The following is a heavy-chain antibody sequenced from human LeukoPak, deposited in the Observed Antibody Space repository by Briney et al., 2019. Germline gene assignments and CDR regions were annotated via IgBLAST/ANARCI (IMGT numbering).Heavy chain of an antibody. V-gene: IGHV3-30*02. D-gene: IGHD6-13*01. Sequence: GGSLRLSCAASGFTFSSYGVHWVRQAPGKGLEWVAFIRYDGSNKYYADSVRGRFTISRDNSKNTLYLHMSSLRAEDTAVYYCAKEPRGSSSRLIYFDYWGQGTLVTVSS. CDR2: IRYDGSNK. J-gene: IGHJ4*02. CDR3: AKEPRGSSSRLIYFDY. CDR1: GFTFSSYG.